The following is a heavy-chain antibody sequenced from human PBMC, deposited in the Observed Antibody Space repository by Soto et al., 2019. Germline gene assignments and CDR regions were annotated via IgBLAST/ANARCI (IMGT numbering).Heavy chain of an antibody. Sequence: QVQLVQSGAEVKKPGASVQVSCKASGYTFTGYSMHWVRQAPGQGLEWMGWINPNSGVTNYAQKFPGWVTMTRDTSISTAYMELSRLRSDATAVYYCARGDHCSSTSCFDYWGQGTLVTVSS. CDR1: GYTFTGYS. J-gene: IGHJ4*02. D-gene: IGHD2-2*01. V-gene: IGHV1-2*04. CDR3: ARGDHCSSTSCFDY. CDR2: INPNSGVT.